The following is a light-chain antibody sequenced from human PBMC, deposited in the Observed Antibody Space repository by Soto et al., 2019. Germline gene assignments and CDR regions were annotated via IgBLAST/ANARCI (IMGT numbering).Light chain of an antibody. V-gene: IGLV1-47*02. J-gene: IGLJ3*02. CDR3: GTWDDSLSGAX. Sequence: QSVLTQPPSASGTPGQTVTISCSGSSSNIGSNYVSWYQQVQGAAPKLLIYSYDQRPSGVPDRFSGSRSGTSASLAISGLRSEDEADYYCGTWDDSLSGAXXGGGTKLTVL. CDR1: SSNIGSNY. CDR2: SYD.